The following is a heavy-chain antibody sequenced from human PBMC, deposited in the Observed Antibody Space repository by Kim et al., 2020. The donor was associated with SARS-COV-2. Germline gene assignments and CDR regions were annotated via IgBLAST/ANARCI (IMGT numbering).Heavy chain of an antibody. CDR2: IRSKAYGGTT. D-gene: IGHD2-21*02. Sequence: GGSLRLSCTASGFTFGDYAMSWFRQAPGKGLEWVGFIRSKAYGGTTEYAASVKGRFTISRDDSKSIAYLQMNSLKTEDTAVYYCTRAPEHQPLLFWFGYWGQGTLVTVSS. J-gene: IGHJ4*02. V-gene: IGHV3-49*03. CDR1: GFTFGDYA. CDR3: TRAPEHQPLLFWFGY.